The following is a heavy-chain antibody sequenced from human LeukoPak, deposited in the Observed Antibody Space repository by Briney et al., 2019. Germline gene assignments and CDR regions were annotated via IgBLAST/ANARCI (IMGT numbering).Heavy chain of an antibody. CDR3: AREDDSSGYYAAYYYGMDV. CDR1: GFTFSSYW. V-gene: IGHV3-74*01. J-gene: IGHJ6*02. CDR2: INSDGSSA. D-gene: IGHD3-22*01. Sequence: GGSLRLSCAASGFTFSSYWMHWVRQAPGKGLVWVSRINSDGSSASYADSVKGRFTISRDNAKNTLYLQMNSLRAEDAAVYYCAREDDSSGYYAAYYYGMDVWGQGTTVTVSS.